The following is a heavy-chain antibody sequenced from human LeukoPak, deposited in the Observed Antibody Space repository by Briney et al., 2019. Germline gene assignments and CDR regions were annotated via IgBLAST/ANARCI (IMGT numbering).Heavy chain of an antibody. J-gene: IGHJ3*02. D-gene: IGHD1-14*01. CDR1: GCSISSYY. V-gene: IGHV4-4*07. CDR2: IYTSGST. Sequence: NPSETLSLTCTVSGCSISSYYWSWIRQPAGKGLEWIGRIYTSGSTNYNPSLKSRVTMSVDTSKNQFSLKLSSVTAADTAVYYCARDNPPRTLDAFDIWGQGTMVTVSS. CDR3: ARDNPPRTLDAFDI.